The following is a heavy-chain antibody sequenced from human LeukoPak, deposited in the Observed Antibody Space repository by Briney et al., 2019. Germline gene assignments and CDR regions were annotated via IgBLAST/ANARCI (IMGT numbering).Heavy chain of an antibody. CDR1: GYTFTSYD. V-gene: IGHV1-8*01. D-gene: IGHD2-2*01. CDR2: MNPNSGNT. J-gene: IGHJ4*02. Sequence: GASVKVSCKASGYTFTSYDINWVRQATGQGLEWMGWMNPNSGNTGYAQKFQGRVTISRDTSISTAYMELSSLRSEDTAVYYCARASRYCSSTSCYDFDCWGQGTLVTVSS. CDR3: ARASRYCSSTSCYDFDC.